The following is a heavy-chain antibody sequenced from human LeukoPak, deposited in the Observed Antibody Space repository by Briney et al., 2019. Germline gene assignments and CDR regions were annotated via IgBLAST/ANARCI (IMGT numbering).Heavy chain of an antibody. CDR3: ARYGGNFDY. V-gene: IGHV4-59*01. D-gene: IGHD4-23*01. CDR1: GGSISSYY. Sequence: PSETLSLTCTVSGGSISSYYWSWIRQPPGKGLDWIGYIYYSGSTHYNPSLKSRVTISVDTSKNQFSLKLSSVTAADTAVYYCARYGGNFDYWGQGTLVPVSS. J-gene: IGHJ4*02. CDR2: IYYSGST.